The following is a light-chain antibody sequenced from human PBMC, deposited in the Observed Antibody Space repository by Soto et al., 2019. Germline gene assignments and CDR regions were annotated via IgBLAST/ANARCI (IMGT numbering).Light chain of an antibody. Sequence: QSALTQPAFVSGSPGQSITISCTGTSSDIGSYNLVSWYQHHPGKAPKLIIYEGGKRPSGVSDRFSGSKSGNTASLTISGLQSEDEADYYCCSYAGRSSWVFGGGTKLTVL. J-gene: IGLJ2*01. CDR1: SSDIGSYNL. CDR2: EGG. CDR3: CSYAGRSSWV. V-gene: IGLV2-23*01.